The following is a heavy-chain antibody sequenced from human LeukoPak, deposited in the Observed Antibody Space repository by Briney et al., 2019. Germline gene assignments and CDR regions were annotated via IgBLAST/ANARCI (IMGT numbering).Heavy chain of an antibody. CDR1: GFTFSSYA. Sequence: PGRSLRLSCAASGFTFSSYAMHWVRQAPGKGLEWVAVISYDGSNKYYADSVKGRFTISRDNSKNTLYLQMNSLRAEDTAVYYCARGYIQLWLDYWGQGTLVTVSS. CDR3: ARGYIQLWLDY. V-gene: IGHV3-30*04. CDR2: ISYDGSNK. J-gene: IGHJ4*02. D-gene: IGHD5-18*01.